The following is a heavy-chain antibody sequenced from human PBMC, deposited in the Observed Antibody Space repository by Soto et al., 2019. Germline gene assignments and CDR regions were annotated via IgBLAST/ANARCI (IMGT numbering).Heavy chain of an antibody. D-gene: IGHD2-2*01. CDR1: GFTFSTYW. CDR2: INSDASHT. V-gene: IGHV3-74*01. Sequence: GGSLRLSCAASGFTFSTYWMHWIRQVPGKGLEWVSRINSDASHTYYADSVKGRFTISRDNAKNSLYLQMNSLRAEDTAVYYCVRDSARIVVVPPVXXDNWLDPWGQGTLVTVSS. CDR3: VRDSARIVVVPPVXXDNWLDP. J-gene: IGHJ5*02.